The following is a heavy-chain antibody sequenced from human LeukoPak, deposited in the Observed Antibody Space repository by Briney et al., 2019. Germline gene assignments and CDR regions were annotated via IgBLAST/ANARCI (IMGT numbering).Heavy chain of an antibody. CDR2: ISSRSSAI. V-gene: IGHV3-21*01. D-gene: IGHD3-22*01. Sequence: GSPRLSCAASGFTLSRYWMSWVRQAPGEGMEWVSSISSRSSAIYYADSVKGRFTISRDNAKNTLYLQMNSLRAEDTAVYYCARSHYYESSRYCSYYYGLDVWGQGTMVTVS. CDR1: GFTLSRYW. J-gene: IGHJ6*02. CDR3: ARSHYYESSRYCSYYYGLDV.